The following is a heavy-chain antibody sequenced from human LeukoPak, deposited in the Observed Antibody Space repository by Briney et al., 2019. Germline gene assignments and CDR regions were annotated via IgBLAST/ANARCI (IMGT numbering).Heavy chain of an antibody. V-gene: IGHV3-23*01. D-gene: IGHD6-25*01. J-gene: IGHJ5*02. Sequence: PGGSLRLSCAASVFTFSSYAMSWVRQAPGKGLEWVSAISGSGGSTYYAASAKGRFTISRDNSKNTLHLQMNSLRAEDTAVYYCAKSGWFDPWGQGTLVILSS. CDR1: VFTFSSYA. CDR3: AKSGWFDP. CDR2: ISGSGGST.